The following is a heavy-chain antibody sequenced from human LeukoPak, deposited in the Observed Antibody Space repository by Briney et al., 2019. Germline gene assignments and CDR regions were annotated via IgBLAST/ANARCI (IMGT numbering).Heavy chain of an antibody. Sequence: GGSLRLSCAASGFTLSNYWIHWVRQAPGRGLVWVSHINFDGSRTKYADSVKGRFTISRDNAKNTLYLQMNSLRAEDTAVYYCARVNAPFWSGSMDVWGKGTTVTVSS. CDR1: GFTLSNYW. V-gene: IGHV3-74*01. CDR2: INFDGSRT. CDR3: ARVNAPFWSGSMDV. J-gene: IGHJ6*03. D-gene: IGHD3-3*01.